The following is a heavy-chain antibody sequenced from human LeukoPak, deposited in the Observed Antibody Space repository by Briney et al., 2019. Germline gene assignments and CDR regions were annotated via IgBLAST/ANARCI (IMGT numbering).Heavy chain of an antibody. Sequence: ASVKVSCKASGYTFTSYYMHWVRQAPGQGLEWMGWINPNSGGTNYAQKFQGRVTMTRDTSISTAYMELSRLRSDDTAVYYCARSIHFDWLFDYWGQGTLVTVSS. CDR1: GYTFTSYY. J-gene: IGHJ4*02. CDR2: INPNSGGT. CDR3: ARSIHFDWLFDY. V-gene: IGHV1-2*02. D-gene: IGHD3-9*01.